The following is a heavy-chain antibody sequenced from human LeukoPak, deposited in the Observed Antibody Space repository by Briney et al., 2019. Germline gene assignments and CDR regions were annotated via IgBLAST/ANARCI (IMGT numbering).Heavy chain of an antibody. V-gene: IGHV1-18*01. CDR2: ISAYNGNT. CDR3: ARAAIRITMIVVDDY. CDR1: GYTFTSYG. J-gene: IGHJ4*02. D-gene: IGHD3-22*01. Sequence: GASVKVSCKASGYTFTSYGIGWVRQAPGQGLEWMGWISAYNGNTNYAQKLQGRVTMTTDTSTSTAYMELRSLRSDDTAVYYCARAAIRITMIVVDDYWGQGTLVTVSS.